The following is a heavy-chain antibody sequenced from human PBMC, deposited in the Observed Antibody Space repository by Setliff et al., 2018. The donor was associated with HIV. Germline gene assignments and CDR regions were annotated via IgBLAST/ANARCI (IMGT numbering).Heavy chain of an antibody. CDR1: EFTFSGHW. CDR3: ARDEWFGRFDP. Sequence: PGGSLRLSCAASEFTFSGHWMSWVRQAPGKGLEWVANIKQDGSEKNYVESVKGRVTISRDNAKNSLYLQMNNMRVEDTAVYFCARDEWFGRFDPWGQGTLVTVSS. V-gene: IGHV3-7*03. D-gene: IGHD3-10*01. CDR2: IKQDGSEK. J-gene: IGHJ5*02.